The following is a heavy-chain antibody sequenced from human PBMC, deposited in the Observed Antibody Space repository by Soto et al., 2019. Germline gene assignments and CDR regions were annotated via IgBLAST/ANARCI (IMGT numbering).Heavy chain of an antibody. V-gene: IGHV3-23*01. J-gene: IGHJ4*02. CDR3: AKNSDSSGYPTNYYFDY. CDR1: GFTFSSYA. D-gene: IGHD3-22*01. CDR2: ISGSGGST. Sequence: EVQLLESGGGLVQPGGSLRLSCAASGFTFSSYAMSWVRQAPGKGLEWVSAISGSGGSTYYADSVKGRFTISRDNSKNTLYLQLNSVRAEDTAVYYRAKNSDSSGYPTNYYFDYWGQGTLVTVSS.